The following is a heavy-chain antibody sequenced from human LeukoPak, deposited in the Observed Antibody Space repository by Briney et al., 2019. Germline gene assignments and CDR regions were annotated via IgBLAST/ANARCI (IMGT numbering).Heavy chain of an antibody. CDR2: ISGSGSST. CDR3: AKDPYYYDSSGYSDY. Sequence: GGSLRLSCPASGFTFSSYAMSWVRQAPGKGLEWVSAISGSGSSTYYADFVKGPITIARDHSKNTLYLQMNSLRAEDTAVYYCAKDPYYYDSSGYSDYWGQGTLVTVSS. D-gene: IGHD3-22*01. CDR1: GFTFSSYA. V-gene: IGHV3-23*01. J-gene: IGHJ4*02.